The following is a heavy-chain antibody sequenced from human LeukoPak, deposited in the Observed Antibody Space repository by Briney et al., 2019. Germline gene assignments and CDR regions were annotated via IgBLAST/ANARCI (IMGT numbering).Heavy chain of an antibody. J-gene: IGHJ4*02. CDR3: ARGRYCSSTSCYYWYY. CDR2: ISSSSSYI. V-gene: IGHV3-21*01. D-gene: IGHD2-2*01. CDR1: GFTFSSYS. Sequence: GGSLRLSCAASGFTFSSYSMNWVRQSPGKGLEWVSSISSSSSYIYYAVSVKGLFTISRDHAKNSLYLQMDSLRAEDTAVYYCARGRYCSSTSCYYWYYWGQGTLVTVSS.